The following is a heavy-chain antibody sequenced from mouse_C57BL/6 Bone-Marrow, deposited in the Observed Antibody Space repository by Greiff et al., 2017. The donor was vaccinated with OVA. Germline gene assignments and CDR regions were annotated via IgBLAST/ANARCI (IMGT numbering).Heavy chain of an antibody. V-gene: IGHV1-55*01. Sequence: QVQLKQPGAELVKPGASVKMSCKASGYTFTSYWITWVKQRPGQGLEWIGDIYPGSGSTNYNEKFKSKATLTVDTSSSTAYMQLSSLTSEDSAVYYCARIGYYYGSSRSRRTLDYWGQGTTLTVSS. J-gene: IGHJ2*01. CDR2: IYPGSGST. D-gene: IGHD1-1*01. CDR1: GYTFTSYW. CDR3: ARIGYYYGSSRSRRTLDY.